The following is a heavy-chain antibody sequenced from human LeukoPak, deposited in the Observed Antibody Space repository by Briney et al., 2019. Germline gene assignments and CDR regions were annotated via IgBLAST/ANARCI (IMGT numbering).Heavy chain of an antibody. CDR1: GFTFSSYG. CDR3: ARDPLVTVTTPGDFDY. CDR2: ISGSGGST. V-gene: IGHV3-23*01. Sequence: HPGGSLRLSCAASGFTFSSYGMSWVRQAPGKGLEWVSAISGSGGSTYYADSVKGRFTISRDNSKNTLYLQMNSLRAEDTAVYYCARDPLVTVTTPGDFDYWGQGTLVTVSS. J-gene: IGHJ4*02. D-gene: IGHD4-17*01.